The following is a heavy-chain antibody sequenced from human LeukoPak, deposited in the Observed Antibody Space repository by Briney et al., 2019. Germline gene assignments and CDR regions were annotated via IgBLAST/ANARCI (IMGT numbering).Heavy chain of an antibody. J-gene: IGHJ4*02. CDR2: ISHDASDE. V-gene: IGHV3-30*18. CDR1: GFSFSGYG. CDR3: VKALVGRTSGY. Sequence: GGSLRLSCTASGFSFSGYGMHWVRQAPGKGLEWLAVISHDASDEYYADSVKGRFTISRDNAKNMIYLQMISLRAEDTAVYYCVKALVGRTSGYWGQGTRVTVST. D-gene: IGHD1-26*01.